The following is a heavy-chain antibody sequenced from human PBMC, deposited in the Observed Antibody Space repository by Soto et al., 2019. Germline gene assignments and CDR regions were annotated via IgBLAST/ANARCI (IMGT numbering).Heavy chain of an antibody. J-gene: IGHJ4*02. Sequence: PGKGLEWIGSIHYSGRSNNNPSLKSRVTISVDTSKNQFSLNLRSVTAADTAVYYCARLERTTVVTLFDYWGQGTLVTVS. V-gene: IGHV4-39*01. CDR2: IHYSGRS. D-gene: IGHD4-4*01. CDR3: ARLERTTVVTLFDY.